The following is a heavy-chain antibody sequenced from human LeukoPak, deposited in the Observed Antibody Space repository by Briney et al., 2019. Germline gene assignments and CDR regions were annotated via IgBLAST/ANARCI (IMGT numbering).Heavy chain of an antibody. CDR2: INHSGST. CDR3: ALDYYDSSAYYPVFDY. J-gene: IGHJ4*02. D-gene: IGHD3-22*01. Sequence: PSETLSLTCAVYGGSFSGYYWSWIRQPPGKGLEWIGDINHSGSTNYTPSLKSRVTISVDTSKNQFSLKLSSVTAADTAVYYCALDYYDSSAYYPVFDYWGQGTLVTVSS. CDR1: GGSFSGYY. V-gene: IGHV4-34*01.